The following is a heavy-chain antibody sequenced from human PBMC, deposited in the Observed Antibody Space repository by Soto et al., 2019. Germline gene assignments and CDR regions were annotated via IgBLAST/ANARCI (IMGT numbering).Heavy chain of an antibody. Sequence: GGSLRLSCAASGFTFSSYGMHWVRQAPGKGLEWVAVIWYDGSNKYYADSVKGRFTISRDNSKNTLYLQMNSLRAEDTAVYYCARDPWTYYKLPSNWFDPWGQGTLVTVSS. CDR2: IWYDGSNK. J-gene: IGHJ5*02. D-gene: IGHD2-2*01. V-gene: IGHV3-33*01. CDR1: GFTFSSYG. CDR3: ARDPWTYYKLPSNWFDP.